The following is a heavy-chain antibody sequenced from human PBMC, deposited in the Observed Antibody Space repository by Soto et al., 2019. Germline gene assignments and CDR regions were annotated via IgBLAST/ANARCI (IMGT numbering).Heavy chain of an antibody. CDR1: GFTFSNYA. Sequence: GGSLRLSCAASGFTFSNYAMSWVRQAPGKGLEWVSGISGSGGSTYYADSVKGRFTISRDNSKNTLYLQMNSLKAEDTAVFYCAKVPGSGSYYKGLDYWGQGTLVTVSS. D-gene: IGHD3-10*01. J-gene: IGHJ4*02. CDR2: ISGSGGST. CDR3: AKVPGSGSYYKGLDY. V-gene: IGHV3-23*01.